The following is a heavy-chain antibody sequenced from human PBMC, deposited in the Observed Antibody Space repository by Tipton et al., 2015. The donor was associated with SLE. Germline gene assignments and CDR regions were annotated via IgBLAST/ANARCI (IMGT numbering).Heavy chain of an antibody. CDR2: IYSGGST. CDR3: AIYGLIPTVFDS. CDR1: GFTVSINY. Sequence: QLVQSGGGLVQPGGSLRLSCAASGFTVSINYMSWVRRAPGKGLEWVSVIYSGGSTDYADSVKCRFTISRQNSKNTLFLQMNSLRAEDTAIDYCAIYGLIPTVFDSLGQGTLVTVSS. J-gene: IGHJ4*02. D-gene: IGHD3/OR15-3a*01. V-gene: IGHV3-53*04.